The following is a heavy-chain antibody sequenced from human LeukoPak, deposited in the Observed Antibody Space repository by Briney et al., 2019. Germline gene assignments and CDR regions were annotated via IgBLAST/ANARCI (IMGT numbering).Heavy chain of an antibody. CDR1: GGSISSYY. CDR2: IYYSGST. Sequence: SETLSLTCTVSGGSISSYYWSWIRQPPGKGLEWIGYIYYSGSTNYNPSLKSRVTISVDTSKNQFSLKLSSVTAADTAVYYCARDAEMTTVTRYYYYGMDVWGQGTTVTVSS. V-gene: IGHV4-59*01. J-gene: IGHJ6*02. D-gene: IGHD4-17*01. CDR3: ARDAEMTTVTRYYYYGMDV.